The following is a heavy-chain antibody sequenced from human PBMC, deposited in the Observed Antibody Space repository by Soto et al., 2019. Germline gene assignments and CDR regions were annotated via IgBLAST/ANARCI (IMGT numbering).Heavy chain of an antibody. CDR1: GFTFNSYA. V-gene: IGHV3-23*01. D-gene: IGHD6-6*01. J-gene: IGHJ3*02. CDR2: ISVSGGST. Sequence: EVQLLESGGGLVQPGGSLRLSCAASGFTFNSYAMTWVRQAPGKGLEWVSAISVSGGSTYYADSEKGRFTISRDNSKNTLYLQMNSLRAEDTAVYYCAKEYSSSVFSNDAFDIWGQGTMVTVSS. CDR3: AKEYSSSVFSNDAFDI.